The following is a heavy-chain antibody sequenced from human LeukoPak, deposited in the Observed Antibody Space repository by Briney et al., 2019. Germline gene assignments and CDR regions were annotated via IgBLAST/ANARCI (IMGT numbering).Heavy chain of an antibody. Sequence: GGSLRLSCAASGSIFSTYDMHWVRQAPGKGLEWVAFIRSGGTNEYYADSVKGRLSISRYNSKNTLYLQINSLTPGDTAVYYCAKGPGGDAVEKYFDYWGQGTPVTVSS. CDR2: IRSGGTNE. D-gene: IGHD3-16*01. V-gene: IGHV3-30*02. J-gene: IGHJ4*02. CDR3: AKGPGGDAVEKYFDY. CDR1: GSIFSTYD.